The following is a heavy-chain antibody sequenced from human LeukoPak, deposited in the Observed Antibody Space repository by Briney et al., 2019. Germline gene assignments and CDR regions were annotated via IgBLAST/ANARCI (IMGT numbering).Heavy chain of an antibody. J-gene: IGHJ4*02. CDR1: GFTVSNSY. D-gene: IGHD3-16*01. Sequence: GGSLRLSCAASGFTVSNSYMAWVRQAPGKGLEWVSFIYNSGTTSHADSVKGRFTISRDNSKNTLYLQMNTLRDDDTALYYSARAGAPGGFDYWGQGTLVTVSS. V-gene: IGHV3-53*01. CDR2: IYNSGTT. CDR3: ARAGAPGGFDY.